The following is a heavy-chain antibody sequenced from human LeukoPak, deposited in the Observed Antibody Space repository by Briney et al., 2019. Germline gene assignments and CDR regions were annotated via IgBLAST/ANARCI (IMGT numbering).Heavy chain of an antibody. CDR3: ARLGDTVAYTG. J-gene: IGHJ4*02. V-gene: IGHV1-18*01. D-gene: IGHD3-16*01. CDR1: GYTFTSYG. Sequence: ASVKVSCKASGYTFTSYGISWVRQAPGQGLEWMGWISPYNGKAIYSQKFQGRITMTTDTSTSTAYMELRSLRSDDTARYFCARLGDTVAYTGWGQGTLVTVSS. CDR2: ISPYNGKA.